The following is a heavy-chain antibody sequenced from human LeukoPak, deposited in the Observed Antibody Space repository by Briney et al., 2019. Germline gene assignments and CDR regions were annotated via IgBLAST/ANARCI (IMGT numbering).Heavy chain of an antibody. D-gene: IGHD3-22*01. V-gene: IGHV3-15*07. CDR3: ITDPSRYHYDGSDYY. CDR1: GFTFNTYT. CDR2: IKSKTDGGTT. J-gene: IGHJ4*02. Sequence: GGSLRLSCAASGFTFNTYTMNWVRQAPGKGLGWVGRIKSKTDGGTTDYAAPVKGRFTISRDYSKNTLYMQMNRLKTEDTAVYYCITDPSRYHYDGSDYYWGQGTLVAVPS.